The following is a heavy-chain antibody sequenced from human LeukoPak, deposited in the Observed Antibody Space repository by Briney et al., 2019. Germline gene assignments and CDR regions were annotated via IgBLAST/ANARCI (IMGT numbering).Heavy chain of an antibody. V-gene: IGHV1-24*01. CDR1: GYTLTELS. CDR3: ARGESIAASFDY. J-gene: IGHJ4*02. Sequence: ASVKVSCKVSGYTLTELSMHWVRQAPGKGLEWMGGFDPEDGETIYAQKFQGRVTMTEDTSTDTAYMELSSLRSEDTAVYYCARGESIAASFDYWGQGTLVTVSS. CDR2: FDPEDGET. D-gene: IGHD6-6*01.